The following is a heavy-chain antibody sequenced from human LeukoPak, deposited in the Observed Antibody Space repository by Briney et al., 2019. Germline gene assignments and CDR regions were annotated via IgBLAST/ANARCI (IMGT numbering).Heavy chain of an antibody. V-gene: IGHV4-59*01. CDR2: IYYSGST. J-gene: IGHJ6*03. CDR3: ARIPVPTVTTIYYYMDV. CDR1: GGSISSYY. D-gene: IGHD4-17*01. Sequence: KPSETLSLTCTVSGGSISSYYWSWIRQPPGKGLEWIGYIYYSGSTNYNPSLKSRVTISVDTSKNQFSLKLNSVTAADTAVYYCARIPVPTVTTIYYYMDVWGKGTTVTVSS.